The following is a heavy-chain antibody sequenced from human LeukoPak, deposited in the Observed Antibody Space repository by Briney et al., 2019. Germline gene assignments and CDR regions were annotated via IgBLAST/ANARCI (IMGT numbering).Heavy chain of an antibody. V-gene: IGHV1-69*01. CDR2: IIAIFGPA. D-gene: IGHD3-22*01. CDR1: GGTFSSYA. J-gene: IGHJ4*02. Sequence: ASVNVSCKASGGTFSSYAISWVRQAPGQGLEWMGGIIAIFGPANYAQKFQGRVTITADESTSTAPMELSSLTSEDTAVYYCASRTYYYDSSGYYYAPFDYWGQGTLVTVSS. CDR3: ASRTYYYDSSGYYYAPFDY.